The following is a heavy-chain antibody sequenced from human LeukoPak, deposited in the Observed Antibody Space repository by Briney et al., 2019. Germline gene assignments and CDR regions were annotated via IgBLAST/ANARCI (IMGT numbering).Heavy chain of an antibody. Sequence: ASVKVSCKASGYTFTGYYMHWVRQAPGQGLEWMGWINPSGGSTSYAQKFQGRVTMTRDTSTSTVYMELSSLRSEDTAVYYCARGYYYDSSGYYSYLDYWGQGTLVTVSS. V-gene: IGHV1-46*01. CDR2: INPSGGST. D-gene: IGHD3-22*01. CDR3: ARGYYYDSSGYYSYLDY. CDR1: GYTFTGYY. J-gene: IGHJ4*02.